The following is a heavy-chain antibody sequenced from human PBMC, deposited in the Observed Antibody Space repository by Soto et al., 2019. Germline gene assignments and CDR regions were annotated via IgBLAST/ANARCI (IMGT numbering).Heavy chain of an antibody. J-gene: IGHJ3*02. V-gene: IGHV3-30*19. Sequence: PGGSLRLSCTASGFAFSNYGIHWVRQAPGRGLEWVAVISYDGSNKYYADSVKGRFTISRDNSKNTLYLQMNSLRAEDTAVYYCARDGLAYCGGDCYRGGAFDIWGQGTMVTVSS. CDR3: ARDGLAYCGGDCYRGGAFDI. CDR2: ISYDGSNK. CDR1: GFAFSNYG. D-gene: IGHD2-21*02.